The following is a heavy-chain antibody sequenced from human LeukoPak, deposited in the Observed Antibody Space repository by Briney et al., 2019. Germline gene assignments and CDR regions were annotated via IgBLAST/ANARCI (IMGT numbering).Heavy chain of an antibody. V-gene: IGHV1-18*01. CDR3: ARDGSLMVRGPYYYYGMDV. J-gene: IGHJ6*02. CDR2: ISAYNGNT. Sequence: ASVKVSCKASGYTFTSYGISWVRQAPGQGLEWMGWISAYNGNTNYAQKLQGRVTMTTDTSMSTAYMELRSLRSDDTAVYYCARDGSLMVRGPYYYYGMDVWGQGTTVTVSS. CDR1: GYTFTSYG. D-gene: IGHD3-10*01.